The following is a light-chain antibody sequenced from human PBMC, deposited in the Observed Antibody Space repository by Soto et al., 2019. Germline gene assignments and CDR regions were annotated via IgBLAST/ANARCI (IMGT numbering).Light chain of an antibody. CDR3: QQYNSYPLT. J-gene: IGKJ5*01. CDR1: QSISSW. Sequence: DIQMTQSPSTLSASVGDRVTITCRASQSISSWLAWYQQKPGKAPKLLIHKASSLASGVPSRFSGSGSGTEFTLTISSLQPDDFATYYCQQYNSYPLTFGQGTRLEIK. CDR2: KAS. V-gene: IGKV1-5*03.